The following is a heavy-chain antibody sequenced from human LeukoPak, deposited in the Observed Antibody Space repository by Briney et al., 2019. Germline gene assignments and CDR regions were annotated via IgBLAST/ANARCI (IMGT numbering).Heavy chain of an antibody. Sequence: PGGSLRLSCAASGFTFSDYYMSWIRQAPGKGLEWVSYISSSSSTIYYADSVKGRFTISRDNAKNSLYLQMNSLRAEDTAVYYCARGLIDWACDFWSSYCSQYFDYWGQGTLVTVSS. CDR3: ARGLIDWACDFWSSYCSQYFDY. V-gene: IGHV3-11*04. CDR2: ISSSSSTI. J-gene: IGHJ4*02. CDR1: GFTFSDYY. D-gene: IGHD3-3*01.